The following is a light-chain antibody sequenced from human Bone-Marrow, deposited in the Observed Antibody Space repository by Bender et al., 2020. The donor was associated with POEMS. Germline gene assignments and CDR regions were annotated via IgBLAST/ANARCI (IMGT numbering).Light chain of an antibody. J-gene: IGLJ1*01. CDR3: SSYTATNTAYV. Sequence: QSALTQPASVSGSPGQSITISCTGTSSDIGIYNFVSWYQQHPVKAPQLMIYDVTNRPSGASSRFSGSKSGNAASLTISGLQPEDEADYFCSSYTATNTAYVFGTGTKVTVL. CDR1: SSDIGIYNF. V-gene: IGLV2-14*03. CDR2: DVT.